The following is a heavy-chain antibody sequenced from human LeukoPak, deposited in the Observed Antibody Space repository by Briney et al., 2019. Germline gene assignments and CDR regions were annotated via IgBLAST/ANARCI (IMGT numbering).Heavy chain of an antibody. J-gene: IGHJ4*02. CDR2: IKPSGSEK. CDR3: AKDRRSSGLG. CDR1: GFTFSNYW. Sequence: AGGSLRLSCEGSGFTFSNYWMTWVRQAPEKGLEWVANIKPSGSEKHYADSVEGRFTISRDNAKNSLYLQMNSLRAEDTAVYYCAKDRRSSGLGWGQGTLVTVSS. V-gene: IGHV3-7*01. D-gene: IGHD6-19*01.